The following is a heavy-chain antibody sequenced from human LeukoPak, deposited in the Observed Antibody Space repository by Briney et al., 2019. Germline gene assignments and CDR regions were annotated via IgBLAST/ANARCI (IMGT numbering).Heavy chain of an antibody. V-gene: IGHV3-7*01. CDR1: GFTFSRYW. D-gene: IGHD4-17*01. J-gene: IGHJ3*02. CDR3: ARNYNYGDYVGDAFDI. CDR2: IKQDGSEK. Sequence: GGSLRLSCAASGFTFSRYWMSWVRQAPGKGLEWVANIKQDGSEKYYVDSVKGRFTISRDNAKNSLYLQMNSLRVEDTAVYYCARNYNYGDYVGDAFDIWGQGTMVTVSS.